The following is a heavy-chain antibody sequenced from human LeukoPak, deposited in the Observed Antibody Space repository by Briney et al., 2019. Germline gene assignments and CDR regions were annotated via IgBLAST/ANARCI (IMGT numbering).Heavy chain of an antibody. CDR2: INPNSGGT. J-gene: IGHJ6*03. CDR3: ARDPKYCSSTSCPDYYYYYMDV. Sequence: ASVKVSCKASGYTFTGYYMHWVRQAPGQRLEWMGGINPNSGGTNYAQKFQGRVTMTRDTSISTAYMELSRLRSDDTAVYYCARDPKYCSSTSCPDYYYYYMDVWGKGTTVTVSS. CDR1: GYTFTGYY. D-gene: IGHD2-2*01. V-gene: IGHV1-2*02.